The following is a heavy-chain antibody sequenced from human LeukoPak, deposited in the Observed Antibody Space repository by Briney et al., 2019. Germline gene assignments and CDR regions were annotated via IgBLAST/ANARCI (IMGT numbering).Heavy chain of an antibody. D-gene: IGHD2-2*03. Sequence: GRSLRLSCAASGFTFSSYAMHWVRQAPGKGLEWVAVISYDGSNKYYADSVKGRFTISRDNSKNTLYLQMSSLRAEDTAVYYCARDGGTLDIVVVPAAVWDDAFDIWGQGTMVTVSS. CDR1: GFTFSSYA. CDR3: ARDGGTLDIVVVPAAVWDDAFDI. V-gene: IGHV3-30-3*01. CDR2: ISYDGSNK. J-gene: IGHJ3*02.